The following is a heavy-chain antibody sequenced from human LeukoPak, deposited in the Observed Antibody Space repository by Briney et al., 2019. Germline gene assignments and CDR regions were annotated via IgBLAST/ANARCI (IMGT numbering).Heavy chain of an antibody. J-gene: IGHJ4*02. CDR1: GGSISSYY. Sequence: SETLSLTCTVSGGSISSYYWSWIRQPPGKGLEWIGYIYYSGSTNYNPSLKSRVTISVDTSKNQFSLKLSSVTAADTAVYYCARERVYYDSSGYYGYYFDYWGQGTLVTVSS. D-gene: IGHD3-22*01. CDR3: ARERVYYDSSGYYGYYFDY. V-gene: IGHV4-59*01. CDR2: IYYSGST.